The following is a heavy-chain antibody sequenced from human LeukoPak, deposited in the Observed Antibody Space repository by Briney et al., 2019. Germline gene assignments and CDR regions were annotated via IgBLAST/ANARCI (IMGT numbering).Heavy chain of an antibody. V-gene: IGHV1-2*02. D-gene: IGHD2-8*01. J-gene: IGHJ6*03. CDR2: INPNSGGT. CDR1: GYTFTGYY. CDR3: ARSAEHCNNGVCFTDYYMDV. Sequence: ASVKVSCKASGYTFTGYYMHWVRQAPGQGLEWMGWINPNSGGTNYAQNFQGGVTMTRDTSITTAYMELSSLTSDDTAVYFCARSAEHCNNGVCFTDYYMDVWGKGTTVTVSS.